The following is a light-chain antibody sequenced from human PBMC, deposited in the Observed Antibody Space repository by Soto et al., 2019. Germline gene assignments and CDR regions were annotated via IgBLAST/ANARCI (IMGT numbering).Light chain of an antibody. V-gene: IGKV3-20*01. CDR3: QQYGSSPLLT. CDR2: DAS. Sequence: IVLTQSPDTLSLSPGEGATLSCRASHSVSGRYLAWYQQKPGQAPMLLIYDASSRATGIPDRFSGSGSGTDFTLTISSLEPEDSAVYYCQQYGSSPLLTFGGGTKVEIK. J-gene: IGKJ4*01. CDR1: HSVSGRY.